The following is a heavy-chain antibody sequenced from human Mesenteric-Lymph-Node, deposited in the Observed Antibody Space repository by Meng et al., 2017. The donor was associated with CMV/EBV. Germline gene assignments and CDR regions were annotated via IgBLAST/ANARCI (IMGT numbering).Heavy chain of an antibody. D-gene: IGHD1-26*01. V-gene: IGHV3-66*02. CDR2: IYTGGDT. CDR1: GFTVSGHY. Sequence: GGLRLSCAASGFTVSGHYMNWVRQAPGKGLEWVSVIYTGGDTYYADSVKGRFIISRDDSKNTLYLQMNSLRAEDTAVYYCARPRRGGSAFDIWGRGTMVTVSS. CDR3: ARPRRGGSAFDI. J-gene: IGHJ3*02.